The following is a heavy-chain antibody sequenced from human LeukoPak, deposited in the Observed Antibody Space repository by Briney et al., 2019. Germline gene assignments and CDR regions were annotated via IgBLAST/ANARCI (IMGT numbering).Heavy chain of an antibody. CDR3: ARGGLDYDFWSGYYRGYYYYYMDV. V-gene: IGHV1-8*01. CDR1: GYTFTSYD. D-gene: IGHD3-3*01. CDR2: MNPNSGNT. Sequence: ASVKVSCKASGYTFTSYDINWVRQATGQGLEWMGWMNPNSGNTGYAQKFQGRVTMTRNTSISTAYMELSCLRSEDTAVYYCARGGLDYDFWSGYYRGYYYYYMDVWGKGTTVTVSS. J-gene: IGHJ6*03.